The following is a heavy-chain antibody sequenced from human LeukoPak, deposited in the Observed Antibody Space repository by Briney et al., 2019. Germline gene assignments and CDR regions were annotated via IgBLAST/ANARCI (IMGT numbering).Heavy chain of an antibody. D-gene: IGHD2-21*01. J-gene: IGHJ4*02. CDR2: FSESFSGSGGKT. CDR1: GFSFSDYA. CDR3: ARDVAGGGSFDY. Sequence: GGSLKLSCAASGFSFSDYAMSWVRQAPGKGLEWVSGFSESFSGSGGKTHSADSVKGRFTISRDNAKNSLYLQMNSLRAEDTAVYYCARDVAGGGSFDYWGQGTLVTVSS. V-gene: IGHV3-23*01.